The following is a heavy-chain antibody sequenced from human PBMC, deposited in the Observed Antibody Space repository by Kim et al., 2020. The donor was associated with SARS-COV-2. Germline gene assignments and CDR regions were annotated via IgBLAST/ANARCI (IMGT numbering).Heavy chain of an antibody. J-gene: IGHJ4*02. CDR2: ISGSGSNT. CDR1: GFTFSTYE. V-gene: IGHV3-48*03. D-gene: IGHD2-8*01. CDR3: ASLVWGRDF. Sequence: GGSLRLSCAASGFTFSTYEISWVRQAPGKGLEWVACISGSGSNTYYADSVKGRFTISRDNAKSTLYLQMNSLRAEDTAVYYCASLVWGRDFWGQGTLVTVSS.